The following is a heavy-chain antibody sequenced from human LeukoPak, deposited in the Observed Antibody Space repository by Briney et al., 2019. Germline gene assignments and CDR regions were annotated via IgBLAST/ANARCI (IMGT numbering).Heavy chain of an antibody. D-gene: IGHD2/OR15-2a*01. CDR3: ARAPSESLDY. J-gene: IGHJ4*02. Sequence: GRSLRLSCAASGFTFSSYAMHWVRQAPGKGLEWVAVISYDGSNKYYADSVKGRFTISRDNSKKTLYLQMDSLRTEDTAVYYCARAPSESLDYWGQGTLVTVSS. CDR1: GFTFSSYA. V-gene: IGHV3-30-3*01. CDR2: ISYDGSNK.